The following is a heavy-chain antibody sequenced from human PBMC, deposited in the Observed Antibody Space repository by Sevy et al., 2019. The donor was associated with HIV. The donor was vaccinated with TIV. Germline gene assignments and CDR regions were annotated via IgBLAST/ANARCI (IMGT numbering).Heavy chain of an antibody. CDR2: ISPSVGST. D-gene: IGHD3-16*01. Sequence: GGSLRLSCSASGFIFNTYAMTWVRQAPGKGLDWVSTISPSVGSTYYADSVRGRFSISRDNSKNTVYLEMNSLRAEDTAVYYCAKEALWGFDPWGQGTLVTVSS. CDR3: AKEALWGFDP. J-gene: IGHJ5*02. CDR1: GFIFNTYA. V-gene: IGHV3-23*01.